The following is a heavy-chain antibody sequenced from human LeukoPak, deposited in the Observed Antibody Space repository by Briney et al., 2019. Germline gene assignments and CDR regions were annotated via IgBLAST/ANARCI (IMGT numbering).Heavy chain of an antibody. J-gene: IGHJ3*02. Sequence: SETLSLTCTVSGGSISSYYWSWIRQPPGKGLEWIGYIYYSGSTNYNPSLKSRVTISVDTSKNQFSLKLSSVAAADTAVYYCARLRLVSDAFDIWGQGTMVTVS. CDR1: GGSISSYY. V-gene: IGHV4-59*08. D-gene: IGHD6-19*01. CDR3: ARLRLVSDAFDI. CDR2: IYYSGST.